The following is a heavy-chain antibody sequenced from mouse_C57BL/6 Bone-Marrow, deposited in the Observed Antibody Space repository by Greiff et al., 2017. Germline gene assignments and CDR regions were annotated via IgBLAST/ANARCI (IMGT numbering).Heavy chain of an antibody. CDR1: GYTFTSYW. V-gene: IGHV1-59*01. J-gene: IGHJ3*01. D-gene: IGHD4-1*02. CDR3: ARWPTWTWIAY. CDR2: IDPSDSYT. Sequence: QVQLQQPGAELVRPGTSVKLSCKASGYTFTSYWMHWVKQRPGQGLEWIGVIDPSDSYTNYNQKFKGKATLTVDTSSSTAYMQLSSLTSEDSSVYYCARWPTWTWIAYCDRGTLVTVSA.